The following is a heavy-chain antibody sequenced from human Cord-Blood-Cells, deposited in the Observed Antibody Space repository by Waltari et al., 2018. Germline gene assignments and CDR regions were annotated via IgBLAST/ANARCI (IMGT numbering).Heavy chain of an antibody. D-gene: IGHD1-26*01. CDR2: IYHSGST. V-gene: IGHV4-38-2*02. Sequence: QVQLQESGPGLVKPSETLSLTCTVSGYSISSGYYWGWIRRPPGKGLEWIGSIYHSGSTYYNPSLKSRVTISVDTSKNQFSLKLSSVTAADTAVYYCARVRYSGSYYYFDYWGQGTLVTVSS. J-gene: IGHJ4*02. CDR1: GYSISSGYY. CDR3: ARVRYSGSYYYFDY.